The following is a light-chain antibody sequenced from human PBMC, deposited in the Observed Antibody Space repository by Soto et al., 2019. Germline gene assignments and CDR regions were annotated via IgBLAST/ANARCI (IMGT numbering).Light chain of an antibody. J-gene: IGKJ4*01. V-gene: IGKV3-15*01. CDR1: QSIRNS. CDR3: QHYVTWPLT. CDR2: DTS. Sequence: EIVLTQSPATVSLSPGERATLSCRASQSIRNSLAWYQQKPGQTPRLLIYDTSIRATGVPARFSGSRSGAEFTLTISSLQSEDFAVYYCQHYVTWPLTFGGGTKVDIK.